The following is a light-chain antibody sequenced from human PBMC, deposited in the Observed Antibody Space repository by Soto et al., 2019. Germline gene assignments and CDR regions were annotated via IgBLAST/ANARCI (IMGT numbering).Light chain of an antibody. CDR2: DVT. J-gene: IGLJ1*01. CDR1: SSDVGGYNS. Sequence: SVLTPPASVSGSPGQSITISCTGTSSDVGGYNSVSWYRQDPGKAPKLIIYDVTYRPSGVSNRFSGSKSGNTASLTISGLQSEDEADYHCSSFTSSITYVFGTGTKVTV. CDR3: SSFTSSITYV. V-gene: IGLV2-14*01.